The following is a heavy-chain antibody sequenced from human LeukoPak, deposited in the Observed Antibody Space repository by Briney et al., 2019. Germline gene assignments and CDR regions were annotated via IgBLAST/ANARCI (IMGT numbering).Heavy chain of an antibody. J-gene: IGHJ4*02. CDR1: GFTFSSYS. V-gene: IGHV3-21*04. CDR3: AKGDYYDSSGYGY. D-gene: IGHD3-22*01. CDR2: ISTSSSYI. Sequence: GGSLRLSCAASGFTFSSYSMNWVRQAPGKGLEWVSSISTSSSYIYYADSVKGRFTISRDNARNSLYLQMNSLRAEDTAVYYCAKGDYYDSSGYGYWGQGTLVTVSS.